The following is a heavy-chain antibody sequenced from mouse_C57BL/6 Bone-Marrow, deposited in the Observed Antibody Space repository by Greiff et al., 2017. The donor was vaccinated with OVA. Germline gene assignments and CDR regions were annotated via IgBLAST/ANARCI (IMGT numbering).Heavy chain of an antibody. CDR3: ARQQDYYGSSYNYAMDY. CDR1: GFTFSDYG. D-gene: IGHD1-1*01. V-gene: IGHV5-15*01. CDR2: ISNLAYSI. Sequence: DVKLVESGGGLVQPGGSLKLSCAASGFTFSDYGMAWVRQAPRKGPEWVAFISNLAYSIYYADTVTGRFTISRENAKNTLYLEMSSLRSEDTAMYYCARQQDYYGSSYNYAMDYWGQGTSVTVSS. J-gene: IGHJ4*01.